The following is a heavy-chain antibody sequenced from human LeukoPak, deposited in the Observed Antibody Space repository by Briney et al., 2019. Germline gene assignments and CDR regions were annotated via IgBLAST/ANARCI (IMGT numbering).Heavy chain of an antibody. D-gene: IGHD3-22*01. Sequence: GGSLRLSCAASGFTFSTYAMSWVRQAPGKGLEWVSDISGSGDSTHYADSVKGRFTISRDNSKNTLYLQMNSLRAEDTAVYYCAKDPLDYDYYDSSGYENYWGQGTLVTVSS. CDR1: GFTFSTYA. CDR2: ISGSGDST. J-gene: IGHJ4*02. CDR3: AKDPLDYDYYDSSGYENY. V-gene: IGHV3-23*01.